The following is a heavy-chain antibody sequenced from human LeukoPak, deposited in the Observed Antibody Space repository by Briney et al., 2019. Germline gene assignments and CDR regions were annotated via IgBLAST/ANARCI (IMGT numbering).Heavy chain of an antibody. CDR1: GVSVSSGSYY. Sequence: SETLSLTCTVSGVSVSSGSYYWGWLRQPPGKGLEWIGNIYYSGSTYYNPSLKSRVTISVETSKNQFSLKLSSVTAADTAVYYCARDGRFPPEVLPRYFGYWGQGTLVTVSS. CDR3: ARDGRFPPEVLPRYFGY. D-gene: IGHD1-26*01. J-gene: IGHJ4*02. V-gene: IGHV4-39*07. CDR2: IYYSGST.